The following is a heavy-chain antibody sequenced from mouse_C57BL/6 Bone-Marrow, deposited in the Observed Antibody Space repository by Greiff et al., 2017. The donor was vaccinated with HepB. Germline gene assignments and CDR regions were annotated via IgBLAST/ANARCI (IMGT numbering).Heavy chain of an antibody. CDR1: GFNIKDDY. J-gene: IGHJ4*01. CDR2: IDPENGDT. V-gene: IGHV14-4*01. CDR3: TSYYYAMDY. Sequence: EVQLQQSGAELARPGASVKLSCTASGFNIKDDYMHWVKQRPEQGLEWIGWIDPENGDTEYASKFQGKATITADTSSNTAYLQLSSLTSEDTAVYYCTSYYYAMDYWGQGTSVTVSS.